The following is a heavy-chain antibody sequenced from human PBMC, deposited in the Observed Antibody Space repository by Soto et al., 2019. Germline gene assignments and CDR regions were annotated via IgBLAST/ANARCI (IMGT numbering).Heavy chain of an antibody. CDR3: AREGLEGYCSGGSCYGFDY. CDR1: GGTFSSYT. CDR2: IIPILGIA. V-gene: IGHV1-69*08. J-gene: IGHJ4*02. D-gene: IGHD2-15*01. Sequence: QVQLVQSGAEVKKPGSSVKVSCKASGGTFSSYTISWVRQAPGQGLEWMGRIIPILGIANYAQKFQGRVTITADKSTSTAYMELSSRRSEDTAVYYCAREGLEGYCSGGSCYGFDYWGQGTLVTVSS.